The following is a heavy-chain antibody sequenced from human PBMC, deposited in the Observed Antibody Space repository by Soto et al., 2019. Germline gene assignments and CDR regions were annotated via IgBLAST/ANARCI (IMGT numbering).Heavy chain of an antibody. CDR3: ARDPGLDKHMLNTYYYYGMDV. CDR1: GGTFSSYA. CDR2: IIPIFGTA. V-gene: IGHV1-69*13. J-gene: IGHJ6*02. Sequence: ASVKVSCKASGGTFSSYAISWVRQAPGQGLEWMGGIIPIFGTANYAQKFQGRVTITADESTSTAYMELSSLRSEDTAVYYCARDPGLDKHMLNTYYYYGMDVWGQGTTVTVSS. D-gene: IGHD3-16*01.